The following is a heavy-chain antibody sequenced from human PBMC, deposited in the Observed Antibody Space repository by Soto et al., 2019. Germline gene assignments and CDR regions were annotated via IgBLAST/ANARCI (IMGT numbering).Heavy chain of an antibody. CDR1: GFTFSSYG. V-gene: IGHV3-30*18. CDR2: ISYDGSNK. Sequence: QVQLVESGGGVVQPGRSLRLSCAASGFTFSSYGMHWARQAPGKGLEWVAVISYDGSNKYYADSVKGRFTISRDNSKNTLYLQMNSLRAEDTAVYYCAKILQLGDYAYYYYGMDVWGQGTTVTVSS. D-gene: IGHD4-17*01. J-gene: IGHJ6*02. CDR3: AKILQLGDYAYYYYGMDV.